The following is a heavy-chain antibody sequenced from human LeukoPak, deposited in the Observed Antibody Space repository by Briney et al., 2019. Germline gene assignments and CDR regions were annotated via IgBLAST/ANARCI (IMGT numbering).Heavy chain of an antibody. CDR3: ARGTPYCSSASCYNY. Sequence: ASVKVSCKASGYTFTGYYMHWVRQAPGQGLEWMGWINPNSGGTNYAQKFQGRVTMTRDTSISTAYMELSSLRSDDTAVYYCARGTPYCSSASCYNYWGQGTLLTVSS. J-gene: IGHJ4*02. CDR2: INPNSGGT. D-gene: IGHD2-2*02. CDR1: GYTFTGYY. V-gene: IGHV1-2*02.